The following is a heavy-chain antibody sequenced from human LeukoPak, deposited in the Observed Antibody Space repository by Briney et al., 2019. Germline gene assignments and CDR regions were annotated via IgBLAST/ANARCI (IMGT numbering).Heavy chain of an antibody. CDR2: ISGSGGST. J-gene: IGHJ4*02. CDR1: GFTFSSYE. D-gene: IGHD3-10*01. V-gene: IGHV3-23*01. Sequence: GGSLRLSCAASGFTFSSYEMNWVRQAPGKGLEWVSTISGSGGSTNHADSVKGRFTISRDDSKNTLYLQMNSLRAEDTAVYYCAKDFEYYYGSGVNPWDYWGQGTLVTVSS. CDR3: AKDFEYYYGSGVNPWDY.